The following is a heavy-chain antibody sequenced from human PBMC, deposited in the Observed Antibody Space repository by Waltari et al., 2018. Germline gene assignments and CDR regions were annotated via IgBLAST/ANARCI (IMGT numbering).Heavy chain of an antibody. CDR1: GDSINSSY. J-gene: IGHJ4*02. D-gene: IGHD3-16*01. CDR3: ARGRQGWGFYY. Sequence: LQESGPGLVKPSETMSLSYTVSGDSINSSYWSWIRQPGGQGLEWIGRFYTNGETNYNPSLKGRVTMSLDTSKSQFSLRLSSVTAADTGVYYCARGRQGWGFYYLGQGTLVTVSS. CDR2: FYTNGET. V-gene: IGHV4-4*07.